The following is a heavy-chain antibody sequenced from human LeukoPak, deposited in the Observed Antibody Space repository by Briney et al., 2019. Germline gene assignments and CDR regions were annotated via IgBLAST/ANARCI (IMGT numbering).Heavy chain of an antibody. V-gene: IGHV3-23*01. CDR1: GFTFGTYA. CDR3: AKATTRGGTSNYYYYGMDV. D-gene: IGHD1-1*01. J-gene: IGHJ6*02. CDR2: ISGDGDLT. Sequence: GGSLRLSCEASGFTFGTYAMTWVRQGPGRGLEWVSVISGDGDLTYYTNSVKGRFTISRDNSENTLYLQMNSLRADDTALYYCAKATTRGGTSNYYYYGMDVWGHGTTVTVSS.